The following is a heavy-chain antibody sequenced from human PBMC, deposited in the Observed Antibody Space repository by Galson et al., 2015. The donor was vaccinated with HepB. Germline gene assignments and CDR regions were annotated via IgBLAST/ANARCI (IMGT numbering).Heavy chain of an antibody. Sequence: SLRLSCAASGFSFSDSSMNWVRKAPGKGLEWVGRIKSKTDGGTTDYAAPVKGRFIISREDSKNTLYLQMNSLKTEDTAVYYCTTDAEAAAAGPFYYYYGMDVWGQGTTVTVSS. J-gene: IGHJ6*02. D-gene: IGHD6-13*01. CDR2: IKSKTDGGTT. CDR1: GFSFSDSS. V-gene: IGHV3-15*07. CDR3: TTDAEAAAAGPFYYYYGMDV.